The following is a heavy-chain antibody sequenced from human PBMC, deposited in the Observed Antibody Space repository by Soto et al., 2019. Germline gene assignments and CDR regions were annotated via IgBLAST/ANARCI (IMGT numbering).Heavy chain of an antibody. J-gene: IGHJ4*02. CDR1: EFTFSNSA. CDR3: TSSYGDYVPFDY. D-gene: IGHD4-17*01. V-gene: IGHV3-15*07. CDR2: IKSKTDGGTT. Sequence: PGGSLRLSCAASEFTFSNSAMNWVRQAPGKGLEWVGRIKSKTDGGTTDYAAPVKGRFTISRDDSKNTLYLQMNSLKTEDTAVYYCTSSYGDYVPFDYWGQGTLVTVSS.